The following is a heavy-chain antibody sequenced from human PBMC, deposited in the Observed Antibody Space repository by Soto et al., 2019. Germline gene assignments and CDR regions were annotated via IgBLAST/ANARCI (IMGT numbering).Heavy chain of an antibody. CDR1: GYTFTSYD. J-gene: IGHJ4*02. D-gene: IGHD1-26*01. V-gene: IGHV1-8*01. CDR3: AREKVGANDY. CDR2: MNPNSGNT. Sequence: QVKLVQSGAEVKKPGPSVKVSCKASGYTFTSYDITWVRQATGQGLAGMGWMNPNSGNTGNAQKFQGRVTMTRNTSISTAYMELSSLRSEDTAVYYCAREKVGANDYWGQGTLVTVSS.